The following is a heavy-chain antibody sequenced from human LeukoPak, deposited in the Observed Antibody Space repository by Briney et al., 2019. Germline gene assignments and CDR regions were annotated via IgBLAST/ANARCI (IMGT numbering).Heavy chain of an antibody. CDR3: AREIYGDKKAKDY. Sequence: GASVKVSCKASGYSISDYYMHWVRQAPGQGLEYMGCINGGSGASTYAQTFQGRVTMTRDTSISTAYMELTRLTYDDTAVYYCAREIYGDKKAKDYWGQGTLVTVSS. CDR2: INGGSGAS. J-gene: IGHJ4*02. D-gene: IGHD3-10*01. V-gene: IGHV1-2*02. CDR1: GYSISDYY.